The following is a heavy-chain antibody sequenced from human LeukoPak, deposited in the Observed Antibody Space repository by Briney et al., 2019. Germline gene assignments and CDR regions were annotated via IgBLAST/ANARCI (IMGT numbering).Heavy chain of an antibody. J-gene: IGHJ4*02. Sequence: PGGSLRLSCAASGFTFSSYAMSWVRQAPGKGLEWVSAISGSGGSTYYADSVKGRFTISRDNAKNSLYLQMNSLGAEDTAVYYCAREAFSEGDGDYVGYWGQGTLVTVSS. CDR1: GFTFSSYA. CDR2: ISGSGGST. V-gene: IGHV3-23*01. D-gene: IGHD4-17*01. CDR3: AREAFSEGDGDYVGY.